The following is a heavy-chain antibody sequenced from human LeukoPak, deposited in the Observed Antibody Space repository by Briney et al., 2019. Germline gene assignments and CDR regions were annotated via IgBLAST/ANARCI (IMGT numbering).Heavy chain of an antibody. V-gene: IGHV3-21*01. J-gene: IGHJ6*03. Sequence: GGSLRLSCAASGFTFDDYGMNWVRQAPGKGLEWVSSISRSSAYIYYADSVKGRFTISRDNAKNSLYLQMNSLRAEDTAVYYCASDPYAIRGYMDVWGKGTTVTVSS. D-gene: IGHD2-2*01. CDR2: ISRSSAYI. CDR3: ASDPYAIRGYMDV. CDR1: GFTFDDYG.